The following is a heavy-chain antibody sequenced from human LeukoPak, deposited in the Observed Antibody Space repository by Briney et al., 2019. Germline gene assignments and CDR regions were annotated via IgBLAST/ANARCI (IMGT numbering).Heavy chain of an antibody. CDR3: AKTGTTQRAFDI. J-gene: IGHJ3*02. V-gene: IGHV5-51*01. CDR1: GYRFTSYW. D-gene: IGHD1-14*01. Sequence: GESLKISCKGSGYRFTSYWIGWVRQMPGKGLEWMGIIYPGDSDSRYSPSLQGQVAISADKSISTAYLQWSSLKASDTAMYYCAKTGTTQRAFDIWGQGTMVTVSS. CDR2: IYPGDSDS.